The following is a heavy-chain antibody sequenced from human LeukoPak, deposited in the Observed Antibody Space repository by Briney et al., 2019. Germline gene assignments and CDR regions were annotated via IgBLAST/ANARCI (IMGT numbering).Heavy chain of an antibody. CDR3: ARDGDVFDY. Sequence: GGSLRLSCAASDFTFSSYGMHWVRQAPGKGLEWVAVISNDGSNKYYADSVKGRFTISRDNSKNTLYLQMNSLRAEDTAVYYCARDGDVFDYWGQGTLVTVSS. CDR2: ISNDGSNK. CDR1: DFTFSSYG. V-gene: IGHV3-30*03. J-gene: IGHJ4*02. D-gene: IGHD7-27*01.